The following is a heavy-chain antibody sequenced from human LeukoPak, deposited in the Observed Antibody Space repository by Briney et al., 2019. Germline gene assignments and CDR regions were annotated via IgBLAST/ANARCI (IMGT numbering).Heavy chain of an antibody. Sequence: TGGSLRLSCAASGFTFDDYGMSWVRQAPGKELQWVANIKQDGSAKYYVDSVKGRFTISRDNAKNSLYLQMNSLRAEDTAVYYCARVEASGYNYGAFDYWGQGSHVTDCS. CDR3: ARVEASGYNYGAFDY. CDR2: IKQDGSAK. J-gene: IGHJ4*02. V-gene: IGHV3-7*03. D-gene: IGHD5-24*01. CDR1: GFTFDDYG.